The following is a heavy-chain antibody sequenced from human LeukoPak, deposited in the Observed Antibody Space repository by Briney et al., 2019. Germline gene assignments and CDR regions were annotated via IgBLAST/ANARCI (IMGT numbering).Heavy chain of an antibody. J-gene: IGHJ4*02. CDR3: ARGMTSPTY. V-gene: IGHV1-2*02. D-gene: IGHD2-21*02. CDR1: GYTFTGYY. CDR2: INPNSGGT. Sequence: GASVKVSCKASGYTFTGYYMHWVRQAPGQGLEWMGWINPNSGGTNYAQKVQGRVTMTRDTSISTAYMELSRLRSDDTAVYYCARGMTSPTYWGQGTLVTVPS.